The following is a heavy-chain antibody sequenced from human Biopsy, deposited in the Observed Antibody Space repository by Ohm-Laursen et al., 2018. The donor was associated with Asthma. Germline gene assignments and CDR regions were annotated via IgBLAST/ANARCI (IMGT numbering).Heavy chain of an antibody. CDR3: ARHRGYCTGGSCYPDFDY. J-gene: IGHJ4*02. CDR2: LIPVLGTP. D-gene: IGHD2-15*01. CDR1: GDSFSNYA. V-gene: IGHV1-69*01. Sequence: SSVKVSCKASGDSFSNYAISWVRQAPGQGLEWMGGLIPVLGTPDHAQMFEGRVTITADESTSTAYMELSSLSSEDTAVYYCARHRGYCTGGSCYPDFDYWGQGTLVTVSS.